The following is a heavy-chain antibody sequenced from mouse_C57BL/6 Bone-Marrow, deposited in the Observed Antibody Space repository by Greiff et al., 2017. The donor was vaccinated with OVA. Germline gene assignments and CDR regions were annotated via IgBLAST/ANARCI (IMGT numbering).Heavy chain of an antibody. CDR2: IDPENGDT. D-gene: IGHD2-4*01. CDR1: GFNIKDDY. V-gene: IGHV14-4*01. CDR3: TAFYYDYVDYFDY. Sequence: VQLQQSGAELVRPGASVKLSCTASGFNIKDDYMHWVKQRPEQGLEWIGWIDPENGDTEYASKFQGKATITADTSSNTAYLQLSSLTSEDTAVYYCTAFYYDYVDYFDYWSQGTTLTVSS. J-gene: IGHJ2*01.